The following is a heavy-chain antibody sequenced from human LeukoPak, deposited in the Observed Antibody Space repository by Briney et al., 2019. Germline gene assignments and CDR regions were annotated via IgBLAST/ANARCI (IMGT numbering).Heavy chain of an antibody. D-gene: IGHD3-10*01. CDR3: ARADPVSY. J-gene: IGHJ4*02. V-gene: IGHV1-2*02. CDR1: GYTFTGSF. CDR2: INSDTGGT. Sequence: GASVKVSCKASGYTFTGSFMHWVRQAPGQGLEWMGWINSDTGGTKFARKFQGRVTMTRDTSISTVYMELSRLTSDDTAMYYCARADPVSYWGQGTQVTVSS.